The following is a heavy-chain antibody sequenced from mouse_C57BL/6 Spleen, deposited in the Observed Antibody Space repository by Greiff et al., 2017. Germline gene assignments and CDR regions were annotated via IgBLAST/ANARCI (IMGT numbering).Heavy chain of an antibody. J-gene: IGHJ3*01. V-gene: IGHV1-72*01. CDR1: GYTFTSYW. CDR2: IDPNSGGT. Sequence: QVQLQQPGAELVKPGASVKLSCKASGYTFTSYWMHWVKQRPGRGLAWIGRIDPNSGGTKYNKKFKSKATLTVDQPSRTAYMQLCSLTSEVSAVYYCARGAAQATWFAYWGQGTLVTVSA. D-gene: IGHD3-2*02. CDR3: ARGAAQATWFAY.